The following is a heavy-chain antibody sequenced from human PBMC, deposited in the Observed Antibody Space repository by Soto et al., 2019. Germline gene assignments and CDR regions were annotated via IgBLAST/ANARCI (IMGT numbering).Heavy chain of an antibody. J-gene: IGHJ6*02. CDR1: GYTFTGYY. CDR3: ARDQSRGRRYYYYGMDV. V-gene: IGHV1-2*02. CDR2: INPNSGGT. Sequence: QVQLVQSGAEVKKPGASVKVSCTASGYTFTGYYMHWVRQAPGQGLEWMGWINPNSGGTNYAQKFQGRVTMTRDTSISTAYMELSRLRSDDTAVYYCARDQSRGRRYYYYGMDVWGQGTTVTVSS.